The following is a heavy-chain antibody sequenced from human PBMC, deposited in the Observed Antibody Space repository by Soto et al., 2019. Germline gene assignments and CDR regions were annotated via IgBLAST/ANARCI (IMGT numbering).Heavy chain of an antibody. CDR3: ARLGAYYQSLDP. D-gene: IGHD3-22*01. J-gene: IGHJ5*02. V-gene: IGHV4-31*03. Sequence: PSETLSLTCTVSGGSISSGGYYWSWIRQHPGKGLEWIGYIYYSGSTYYNPSLKSRVTISVDTSKNQFSLKLSSVTAADTAVHYCARLGAYYQSLDPWGPGTLVTVSS. CDR1: GGSISSGGYY. CDR2: IYYSGST.